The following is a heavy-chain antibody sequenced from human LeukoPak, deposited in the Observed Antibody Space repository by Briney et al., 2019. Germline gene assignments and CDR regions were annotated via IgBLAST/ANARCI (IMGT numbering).Heavy chain of an antibody. J-gene: IGHJ6*02. V-gene: IGHV3-23*01. CDR2: ISGSGGST. Sequence: PAGSLRLSCAASGFTFSSYAMSWVRQAPGKGLEWVSAISGSGGSTYYADSVKGRFTISRDNSKNTLYLQMNSLRVEDTAVYYCAKRQYYDFWSGSIGMDVWGQGTTVTVSS. CDR1: GFTFSSYA. D-gene: IGHD3-3*01. CDR3: AKRQYYDFWSGSIGMDV.